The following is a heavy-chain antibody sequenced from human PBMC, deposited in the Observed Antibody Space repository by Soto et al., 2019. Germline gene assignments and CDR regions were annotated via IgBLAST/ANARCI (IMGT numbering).Heavy chain of an antibody. CDR3: TKPQGDSRTYNGMDV. Sequence: QVQLQQSGPGLVKPSQTLSLTCAISGDSVSSNSAAWNWIRQSPSRGLEWLGRAYYRSQWYYDYAVSVRSPITVIPDPSKNPFSLQLNSVTPEDTAVYYCTKPQGDSRTYNGMDVWGQGTTVTVSS. D-gene: IGHD2-21*02. J-gene: IGHJ6*02. V-gene: IGHV6-1*01. CDR2: AYYRSQWYY. CDR1: GDSVSSNSAA.